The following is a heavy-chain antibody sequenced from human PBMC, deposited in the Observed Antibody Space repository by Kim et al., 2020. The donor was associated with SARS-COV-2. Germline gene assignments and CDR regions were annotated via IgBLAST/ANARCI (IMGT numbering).Heavy chain of an antibody. J-gene: IGHJ5*02. CDR3: ARGRYSYGYTLPWFDP. Sequence: SHKRRGTISVDTSKNQFSLKLSSVTAADTAVYYCARGRYSYGYTLPWFDPWGQGTLVTVSS. V-gene: IGHV4-31*02. D-gene: IGHD5-18*01.